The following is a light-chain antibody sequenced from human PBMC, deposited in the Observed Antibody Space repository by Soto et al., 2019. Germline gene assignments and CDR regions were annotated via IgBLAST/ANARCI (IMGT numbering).Light chain of an antibody. J-gene: IGKJ5*01. V-gene: IGKV1-5*01. Sequence: IQMTQSPSTLSASVGDTVTITCRASQSISVSLAWYQQRPGKAPNLLIYDASTLQGGVPARFSGSGSGTEFTLTISSLQPDDFATYYCQQYNTYSTFGQGTRLEIK. CDR1: QSISVS. CDR2: DAS. CDR3: QQYNTYST.